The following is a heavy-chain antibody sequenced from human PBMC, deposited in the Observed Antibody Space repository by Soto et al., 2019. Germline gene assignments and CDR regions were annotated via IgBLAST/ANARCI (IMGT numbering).Heavy chain of an antibody. CDR1: GGTFSSYA. CDR2: IIPIFGTA. V-gene: IGHV1-69*01. Sequence: QVQLVQSGAEVKKPGSSVKVSCKASGGTFSSYAISWVRQAPGQGLEWMGGIIPIFGTANYAQKFQGRVTITKDESTSTAYMELSSLRSEDTAVYYCARETSDCSGGSCYYYYYGMDVWGQGTTVTVSS. J-gene: IGHJ6*02. CDR3: ARETSDCSGGSCYYYYYGMDV. D-gene: IGHD2-15*01.